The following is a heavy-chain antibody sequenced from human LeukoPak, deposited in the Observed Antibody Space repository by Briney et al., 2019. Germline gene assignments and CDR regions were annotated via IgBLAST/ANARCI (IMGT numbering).Heavy chain of an antibody. D-gene: IGHD5-18*01. J-gene: IGHJ4*02. CDR1: GFTFTNSW. CDR2: ISSSGSTI. V-gene: IGHV3-48*04. CDR3: ARDSYSYGYVY. Sequence: PGGSLRISCAASGFTFTNSWMSWVRQAPGKGLEWVSYISSSGSTIYYADSVKGRFTISRDNAKNSLYLQMNSLRAEDTAVYYCARDSYSYGYVYWGQGTLVTVSS.